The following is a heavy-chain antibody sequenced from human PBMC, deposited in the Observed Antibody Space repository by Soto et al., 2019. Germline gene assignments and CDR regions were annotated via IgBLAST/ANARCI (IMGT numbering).Heavy chain of an antibody. CDR1: GVSISSYF. J-gene: IGHJ4*02. CDR3: ARIGGYHGPLDY. V-gene: IGHV4-59*01. D-gene: IGHD6-25*01. Sequence: SLTCSVSGVSISSYFWSWIRQAPGRGLEWIGYTYHRGSTNYSPSLKSRVAISLDTSENQFSLKVNSVTAADTAVYYCARIGGYHGPLDYWGQGTLVTVSA. CDR2: TYHRGST.